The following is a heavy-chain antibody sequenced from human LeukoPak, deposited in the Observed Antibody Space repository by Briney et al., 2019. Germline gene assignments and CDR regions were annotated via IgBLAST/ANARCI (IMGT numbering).Heavy chain of an antibody. D-gene: IGHD1-7*01. CDR2: IIPILGIA. J-gene: IGHJ6*02. Sequence: ASVTVSCKASGGTFSSYAINWVRQPPGQGLEWMGMIIPILGIANYAQKFQGRVTITADKSTSTAYMELSSLRSEDTAVYYCARDQKHWNYFSRSNYYYYGMDVWGQGTTVTVSS. CDR1: GGTFSSYA. CDR3: ARDQKHWNYFSRSNYYYYGMDV. V-gene: IGHV1-69*04.